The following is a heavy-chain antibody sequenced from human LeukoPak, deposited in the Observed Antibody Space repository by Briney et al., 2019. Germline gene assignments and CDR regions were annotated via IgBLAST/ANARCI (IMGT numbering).Heavy chain of an antibody. J-gene: IGHJ4*02. Sequence: SETLSLTCTVSGGSISSYYWSWIRQPPGKGLEWIGYIYTSGSTNYNPSLKSRVTRSVDTSKNQFPLKLSSVTAADTAVYYCARLNGGGSWWRGRVDYWGQGTLVTVSS. CDR3: ARLNGGGSWWRGRVDY. CDR2: IYTSGST. V-gene: IGHV4-4*09. D-gene: IGHD6-13*01. CDR1: GGSISSYY.